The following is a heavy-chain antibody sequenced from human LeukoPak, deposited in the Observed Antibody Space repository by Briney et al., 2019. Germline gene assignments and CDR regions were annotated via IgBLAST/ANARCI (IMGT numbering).Heavy chain of an antibody. D-gene: IGHD4-17*01. J-gene: IGHJ4*02. CDR1: GFTFSSYS. Sequence: GGSLRLSCAASGFTFSSYSMNWVRQAPGKGLEWVSSISSSSSYIYYADSVKGRFTISRDNAKNSLYPQMNSLRAEDTAVYYCARAMTTVTAFDYWGQGTLVTVSS. V-gene: IGHV3-21*01. CDR2: ISSSSSYI. CDR3: ARAMTTVTAFDY.